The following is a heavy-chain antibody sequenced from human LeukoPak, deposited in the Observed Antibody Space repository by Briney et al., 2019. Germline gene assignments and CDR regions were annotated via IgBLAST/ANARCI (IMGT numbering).Heavy chain of an antibody. Sequence: SVKVSCKASGGTFSSYAISWVRQASGQGLEWMGGIIPIFGTANYAQKFQGRVTITADESTSTAYMELSSLRSEDTAVYYCARAGRQLLYTGIDYWGQGTLVTVSS. D-gene: IGHD2-2*02. CDR2: IIPIFGTA. CDR3: ARAGRQLLYTGIDY. V-gene: IGHV1-69*01. J-gene: IGHJ4*02. CDR1: GGTFSSYA.